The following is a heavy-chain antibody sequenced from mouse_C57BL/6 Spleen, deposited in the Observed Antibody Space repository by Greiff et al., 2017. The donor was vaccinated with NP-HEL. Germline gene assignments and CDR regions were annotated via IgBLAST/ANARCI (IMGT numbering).Heavy chain of an antibody. V-gene: IGHV1-72*01. J-gene: IGHJ4*01. CDR2: IDPNSGGT. Sequence: KPGRALELFGRIDPNSGGTKYNEKFKSKATLTVDKPSSTAYMQLSSLISEDSAVYYCAGGGVYGYDGGDYAMEYWGQGTSVTVSS. D-gene: IGHD2-2*01. CDR3: AGGGVYGYDGGDYAMEY.